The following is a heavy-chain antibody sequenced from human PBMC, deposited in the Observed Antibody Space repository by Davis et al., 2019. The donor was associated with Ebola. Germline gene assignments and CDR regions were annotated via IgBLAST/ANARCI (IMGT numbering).Heavy chain of an antibody. CDR1: GGSISSGGYY. V-gene: IGHV4-61*08. CDR2: IYYSGST. Sequence: SETLSLTCTVSGGSISSGGYYWSWIRQPPGKGLEWIGYIYYSGSTNYNPSLKSRVTISVDTSKNQFSLKLSSVTAADTAVYYCARHEPYYYYYGMDVWGQGTTVTVSS. CDR3: ARHEPYYYYYGMDV. J-gene: IGHJ6*02.